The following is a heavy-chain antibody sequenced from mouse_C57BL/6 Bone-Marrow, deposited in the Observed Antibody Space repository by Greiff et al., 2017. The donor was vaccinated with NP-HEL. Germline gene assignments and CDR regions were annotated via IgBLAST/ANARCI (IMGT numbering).Heavy chain of an antibody. D-gene: IGHD1-1*01. J-gene: IGHJ2*01. CDR2: IHPNSGST. Sequence: VHLVESGAELVKPGASVKLSCKASGYTFTSYWMHWVKQRPGQGLEWIGMIHPNSGSTNYNEKFKSKATLTVDKSSSTAYMQLSSLTSEDSAVYYCARYTTVALDYWGQGTTLTVSS. V-gene: IGHV1-64*01. CDR1: GYTFTSYW. CDR3: ARYTTVALDY.